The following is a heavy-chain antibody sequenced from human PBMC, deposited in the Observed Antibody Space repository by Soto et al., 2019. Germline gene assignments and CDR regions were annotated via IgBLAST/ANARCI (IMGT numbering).Heavy chain of an antibody. D-gene: IGHD3-9*01. CDR3: ARAIRDYFDY. CDR1: GGSISSYY. J-gene: IGHJ4*02. CDR2: IYYSGST. Sequence: PSETLSLTCTVSGGSISSYYWSWIRQPPGKGLEWIGYIYYSGSTNYNPSLMSRVTISVDTSKNQFSLKLSSVTAADTAVYYCARAIRDYFDYWGQGTLVTVSS. V-gene: IGHV4-59*01.